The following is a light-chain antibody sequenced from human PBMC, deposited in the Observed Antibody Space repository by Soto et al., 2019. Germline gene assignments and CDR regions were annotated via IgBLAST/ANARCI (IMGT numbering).Light chain of an antibody. J-gene: IGKJ3*01. CDR2: AAS. CDR1: QGISNY. V-gene: IGKV1-27*01. CDR3: QKSNSAPFT. Sequence: DIQMTQSPSSLSASVGDRVTITCRASQGISNYLAWYLQKPGKVPKLLIYAASTLQSEVPSRFSGSGSGTDFTLTISSLQPKDVATYYCQKSNSAPFTFGRGTKVDIK.